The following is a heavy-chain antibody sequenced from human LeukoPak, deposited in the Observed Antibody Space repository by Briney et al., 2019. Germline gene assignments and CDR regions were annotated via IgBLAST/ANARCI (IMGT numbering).Heavy chain of an antibody. D-gene: IGHD3-3*01. Sequence: PGGSLRLSCAASGFTFSSYAMSWLRKAPGKGLEWVSAISGSGGSRYYADSVKGRFTISRDNAKNTLYLQMNSLRAEDTAVYYCAKDETPNTGVVIISYFDYWGQGTLVTVSS. CDR2: ISGSGGSR. CDR1: GFTFSSYA. J-gene: IGHJ4*02. V-gene: IGHV3-23*01. CDR3: AKDETPNTGVVIISYFDY.